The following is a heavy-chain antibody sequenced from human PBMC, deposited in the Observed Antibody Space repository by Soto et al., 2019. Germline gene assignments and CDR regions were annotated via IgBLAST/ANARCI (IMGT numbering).Heavy chain of an antibody. V-gene: IGHV3-30*18. Sequence: PGGCLGLGCAACGFTVSSYGMHWVRQAPGKGLEWVAVISYDGSNKYYADSVKGRFTISRDNSKNTLYLQMNSLRAEDTAVYYCAKNRDCSGGTCVDYWAQGTLVTVSS. CDR2: ISYDGSNK. CDR3: AKNRDCSGGTCVDY. J-gene: IGHJ4*02. CDR1: GFTVSSYG. D-gene: IGHD2-15*01.